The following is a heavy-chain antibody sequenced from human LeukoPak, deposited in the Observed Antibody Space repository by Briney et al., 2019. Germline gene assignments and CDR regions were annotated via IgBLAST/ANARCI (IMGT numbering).Heavy chain of an antibody. CDR1: AW. CDR2: IKSKTDGSTT. V-gene: IGHV3-15*01. Sequence: AWMSWVRXAPGKGLEWVGRIKSKTDGSTTDYAAPVKGRFTISRDDSKNTLYLQMNSLKTEDTAVYYCTTSPRLDRFDYWGQGTLVTVSS. J-gene: IGHJ4*02. D-gene: IGHD1-1*01. CDR3: TTSPRLDRFDY.